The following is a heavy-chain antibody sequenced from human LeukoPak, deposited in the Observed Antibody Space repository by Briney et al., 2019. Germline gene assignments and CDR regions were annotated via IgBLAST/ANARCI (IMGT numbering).Heavy chain of an antibody. CDR1: GYTFTSYA. Sequence: KISCKASGYTFTSYAMHWVRQAPGQRLEWMGWINAGNGNTKYSQEFQGRVTITRDTSASTAYMELSRLRSDDTAVYYCARVMVTTSDAFDIWGQGTMVTVSS. D-gene: IGHD4-17*01. CDR3: ARVMVTTSDAFDI. CDR2: INAGNGNT. J-gene: IGHJ3*02. V-gene: IGHV1-3*01.